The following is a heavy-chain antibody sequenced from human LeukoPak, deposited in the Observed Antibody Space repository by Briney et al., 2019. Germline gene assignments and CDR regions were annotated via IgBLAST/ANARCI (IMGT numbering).Heavy chain of an antibody. J-gene: IGHJ4*02. V-gene: IGHV1-46*01. D-gene: IGHD3-22*01. CDR2: INPSGGST. CDR1: GYTFTSYY. Sequence: ASVKASCKASGYTFTSYYMHWVRQAPGQGLEWMGIINPSGGSTSYAQKFQGRVTMTRDTSTSTVYMELSSLRSEDTAVYYCARAEVATYYYDSSGLTGEFDYWGQGTLVTVSS. CDR3: ARAEVATYYYDSSGLTGEFDY.